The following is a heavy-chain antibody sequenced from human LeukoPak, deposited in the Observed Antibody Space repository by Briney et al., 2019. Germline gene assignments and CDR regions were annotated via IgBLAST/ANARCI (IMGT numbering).Heavy chain of an antibody. CDR3: AREVLGGDYALFDY. D-gene: IGHD4-17*01. Sequence: PSETLSLTCTVSGGSISSGDYYWSWIRQPPGKGLEWIGYIYYSGSTYYNPSLKSRVTISVDTSKNQFSLKLSSVTAADTAVYYCAREVLGGDYALFDYWGQETLVTVSS. V-gene: IGHV4-30-4*01. CDR1: GGSISSGDYY. CDR2: IYYSGST. J-gene: IGHJ4*02.